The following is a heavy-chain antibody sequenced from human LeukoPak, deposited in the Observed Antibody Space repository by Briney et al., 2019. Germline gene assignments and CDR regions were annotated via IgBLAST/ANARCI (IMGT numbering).Heavy chain of an antibody. Sequence: SETLSLTCAVSGYSISSGYYWGWIRQPPGKGLEWIGSIYHSGSTYYNPSLKSRVTISVDTSKNQFSLKLSSATAADTAVYYCAILTIRGAFDIWGQGTMVTVSS. CDR2: IYHSGST. CDR1: GYSISSGYY. J-gene: IGHJ3*02. V-gene: IGHV4-38-2*01. CDR3: AILTIRGAFDI. D-gene: IGHD1/OR15-1a*01.